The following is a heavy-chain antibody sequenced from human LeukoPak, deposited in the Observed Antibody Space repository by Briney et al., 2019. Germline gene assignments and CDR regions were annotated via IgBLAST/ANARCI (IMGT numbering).Heavy chain of an antibody. Sequence: GGSLRLSCAASGFTFSTYAMYWVRQAPGKGLEWVSASGHGGDTYYADSVKGRFTISRDISKNTLYLQMNSLRAEDTAVYYCAKGSPQHYFDYWGQGTLVTVSS. V-gene: IGHV3-23*01. J-gene: IGHJ4*02. D-gene: IGHD6-13*01. CDR3: AKGSPQHYFDY. CDR1: GFTFSTYA. CDR2: SGHGGDT.